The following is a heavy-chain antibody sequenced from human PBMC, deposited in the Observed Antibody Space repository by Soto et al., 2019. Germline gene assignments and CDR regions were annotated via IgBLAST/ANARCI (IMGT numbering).Heavy chain of an antibody. V-gene: IGHV1-69*12. Sequence: QVQLVQSGAEVKKPGSSVKVSCKASGGTFSSYAISWVRQAPGQGLEWMGGIIPIFGTANYAQKFQGRVTITADESTSIAYMELSSLRSEDTAVYYCARGSLVVVAATAEYFQHWGQGTLVTVSS. CDR3: ARGSLVVVAATAEYFQH. CDR2: IIPIFGTA. D-gene: IGHD2-15*01. J-gene: IGHJ1*01. CDR1: GGTFSSYA.